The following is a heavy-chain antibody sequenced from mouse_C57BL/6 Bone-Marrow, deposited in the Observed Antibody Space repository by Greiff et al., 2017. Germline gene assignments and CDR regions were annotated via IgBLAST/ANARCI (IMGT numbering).Heavy chain of an antibody. CDR2: IYPGSGST. J-gene: IGHJ3*01. Sequence: QVQLQQPGAELVKPGASVKMSCKASGYTFTSYWITWVKQRPGQGLEWIGDIYPGSGSTNYNEKFKSKATLTVATSSSTAYMQLSSLTSEDSAVYYCARWAYGSSYWGQGTLVTVSA. V-gene: IGHV1-55*01. CDR3: ARWAYGSSY. CDR1: GYTFTSYW. D-gene: IGHD1-1*01.